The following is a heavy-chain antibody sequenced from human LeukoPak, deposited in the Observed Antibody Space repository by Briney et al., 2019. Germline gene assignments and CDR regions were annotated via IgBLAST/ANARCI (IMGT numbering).Heavy chain of an antibody. CDR1: GFTFSNYL. J-gene: IGHJ4*02. CDR2: INQDGSEE. D-gene: IGHD5-12*01. CDR3: VRDGGVSGYDLLDY. Sequence: GGAPRLSFAASGFTFSNYLMTWVRQAPGKGLEWVAHINQDGSEEHYMDSAKARFTISRDNAKNSLSLQMNSLRAEDTAVYYCVRDGGVSGYDLLDYWGQGTLVTVSS. V-gene: IGHV3-7*01.